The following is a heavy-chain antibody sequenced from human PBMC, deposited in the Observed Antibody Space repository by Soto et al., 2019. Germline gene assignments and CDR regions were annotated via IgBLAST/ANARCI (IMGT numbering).Heavy chain of an antibody. CDR1: GFTFSSYS. J-gene: IGHJ4*02. D-gene: IGHD3-16*02. V-gene: IGHV3-21*01. CDR3: AREGGLRLGELSLYPDY. Sequence: GGSLRLSCAASGFTFSSYSMNWVRQAPGKGLEWVSSISSSSSYIYYADSVKGRLTISRDNAKNSLYLQMNSLRAEDTAVYYCAREGGLRLGELSLYPDYWGQGTLVTVSS. CDR2: ISSSSSYI.